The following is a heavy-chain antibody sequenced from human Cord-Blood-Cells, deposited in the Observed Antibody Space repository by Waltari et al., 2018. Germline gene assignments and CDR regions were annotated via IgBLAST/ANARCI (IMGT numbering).Heavy chain of an antibody. CDR1: GGSFSGYY. D-gene: IGHD6-6*01. Sequence: QVQLQQWGAGLLKPSETLSLTCAVYGGSFSGYYWSWIRQPPGKGLEWIGEINHSGSTNYNPSLKSRVTISVDTSKNQFSLKLSSVTAADTAVYYCARAPSIAAPFDYWGQGTLVTVSS. J-gene: IGHJ4*02. CDR3: ARAPSIAAPFDY. V-gene: IGHV4-34*01. CDR2: INHSGST.